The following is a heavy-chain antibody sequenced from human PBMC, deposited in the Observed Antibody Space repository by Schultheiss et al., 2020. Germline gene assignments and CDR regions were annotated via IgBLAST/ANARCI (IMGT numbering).Heavy chain of an antibody. CDR2: ISYTGST. Sequence: SETLSLTCSVSGGSISDYYWNWIRQTPGKGLEWIGQISYTGSTNYNPSLRSRVIISVDTSKIQFSLKLTSVSAADTAVYYCARSVSFRGYRGWYAWEYWGQGTLVTVS. CDR3: ARSVSFRGYRGWYAWEY. D-gene: IGHD5-12*01. CDR1: GGSISDYY. J-gene: IGHJ4*02. V-gene: IGHV4-59*01.